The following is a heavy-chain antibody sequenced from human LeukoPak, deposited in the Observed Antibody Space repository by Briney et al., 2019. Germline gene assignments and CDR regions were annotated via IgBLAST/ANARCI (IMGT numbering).Heavy chain of an antibody. CDR2: ISGSGRGGST. J-gene: IGHJ4*02. V-gene: IGHV3-23*01. Sequence: GGSLRLSCTASGFTFSSYGMHWVRQAPGKGLEWVSDISGSGRGGSTHYADSVKGRFTISRDNSKNTLYLQMNSLRSDDTAVYYCARDGYYDILTGTDFWGQGTLVTVSS. CDR3: ARDGYYDILTGTDF. D-gene: IGHD3-9*01. CDR1: GFTFSSYG.